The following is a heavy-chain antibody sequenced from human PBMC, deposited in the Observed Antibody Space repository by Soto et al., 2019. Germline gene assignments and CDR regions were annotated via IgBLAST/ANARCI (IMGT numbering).Heavy chain of an antibody. CDR2: VNSNGGST. D-gene: IGHD4-17*01. Sequence: EVQLLESGGGLVQPGGSLRLSCAASGFTFSRYAMNWVRQAPGKGLEWVSTVNSNGGSTSYADSVKGRFTISRDNSENTLYLQMTSLRAEDTAGYYCAKLTYGDPVDYWGQGTLVTVSS. J-gene: IGHJ4*02. CDR1: GFTFSRYA. V-gene: IGHV3-23*01. CDR3: AKLTYGDPVDY.